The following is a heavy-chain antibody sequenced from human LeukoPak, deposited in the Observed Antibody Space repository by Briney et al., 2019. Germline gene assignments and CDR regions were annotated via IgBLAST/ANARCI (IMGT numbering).Heavy chain of an antibody. D-gene: IGHD3-3*01. CDR2: IYYSGST. V-gene: IGHV4-39*01. Sequence: SETLSLTCTVSGGSISSSSYYWGWLRQPPGKGLEWIGSIYYSGSTYYNPSLKSRVTISVDTSKNQFSLKLSSVTAADTAVYYCARSYDFWSGHTRVYNWFDPWGQGTLVTVSS. J-gene: IGHJ5*02. CDR3: ARSYDFWSGHTRVYNWFDP. CDR1: GGSISSSSYY.